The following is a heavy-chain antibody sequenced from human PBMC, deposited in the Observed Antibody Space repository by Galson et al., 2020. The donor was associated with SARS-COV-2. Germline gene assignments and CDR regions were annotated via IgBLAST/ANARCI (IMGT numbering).Heavy chain of an antibody. J-gene: IGHJ5*02. D-gene: IGHD2-2*01. CDR1: GFIFSDYA. CDR3: LSYSSTRQNH. Sequence: GGSLRLSCSASGFIFSDYAMHWVRQAPGKGLEYVSAMSPNGGTSFYADSVHGRFTMSRDNSENMFYLQMTALRLEDTAFYYCLSYSSTRQNHWGQGTLVTVSS. CDR2: MSPNGGTS. V-gene: IGHV3-64D*06.